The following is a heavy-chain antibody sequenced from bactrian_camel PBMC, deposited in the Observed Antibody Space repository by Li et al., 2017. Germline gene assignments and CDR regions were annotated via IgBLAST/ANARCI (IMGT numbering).Heavy chain of an antibody. CDR3: AAEEFCPLESGGWSVPTGYNY. CDR1: GATQDIGC. Sequence: VQLVESGGESVQAGGSLRLSCVASGATQDIGCMGWFRQVPGLEREGIGSIDSDGIITYADSLKARFTISRDGAGNTLFLQMNSLKLEDAAVYYCAAEEFCPLESGGWSVPTGYNYWGQGTQVTVS. V-gene: IGHV3S53*01. D-gene: IGHD6*01. CDR2: IDSDGII. J-gene: IGHJ4*01.